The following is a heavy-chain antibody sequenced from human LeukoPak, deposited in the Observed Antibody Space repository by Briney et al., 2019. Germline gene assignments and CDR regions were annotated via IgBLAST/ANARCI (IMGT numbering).Heavy chain of an antibody. D-gene: IGHD3-22*01. V-gene: IGHV1-24*01. CDR1: GYTLTELS. CDR3: ATARYYDSSGYYPYYFDY. CDR2: FDPEDGET. Sequence: ASVKVSCKVSGYTLTELSMHWVRQAPGKGLEWMGGFDPEDGETICAQKFQGRVTMTEDTSTDTAYMELSSLRSEDTAVYYCATARYYDSSGYYPYYFDYWGQGTLVTVSS. J-gene: IGHJ4*02.